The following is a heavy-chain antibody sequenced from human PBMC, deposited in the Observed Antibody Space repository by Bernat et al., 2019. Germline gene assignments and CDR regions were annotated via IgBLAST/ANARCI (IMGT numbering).Heavy chain of an antibody. V-gene: IGHV3-49*04. Sequence: EVQLVESGGGLVQPGWSLRLSCTASGFTFGDYAMSWVRQAPGKGLEWVGFIRSKAYGGTTEYAASVKGRFTISRDDSKSIAYLQMNSLKTEDTAVYYCTRGGLFFDYWGQGTLVTVSS. CDR1: GFTFGDYA. CDR3: TRGGLFFDY. CDR2: IRSKAYGGTT. D-gene: IGHD2-21*01. J-gene: IGHJ4*02.